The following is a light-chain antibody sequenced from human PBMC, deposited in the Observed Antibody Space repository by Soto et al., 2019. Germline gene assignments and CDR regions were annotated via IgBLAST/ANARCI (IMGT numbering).Light chain of an antibody. CDR1: SSDVGGYRY. CDR2: EVS. CDR3: SSYTSSTIPYV. V-gene: IGLV2-14*01. J-gene: IGLJ1*01. Sequence: QSALTQPASVSGSPGQSITISCTGTSSDVGGYRYVSWYQQHPGKAPKLMIYEVSNRPSGVSTRFSGSKSGNTASLTISGLQAEDEADYYCSSYTSSTIPYVFGTGTQLTVL.